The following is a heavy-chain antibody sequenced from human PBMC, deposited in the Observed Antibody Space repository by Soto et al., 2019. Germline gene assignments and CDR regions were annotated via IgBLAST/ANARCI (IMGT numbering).Heavy chain of an antibody. CDR3: ARDLSGTGLDI. Sequence: LSLTCNVSGDSIGRFYWSWIRQSAEKGLERIGRVYSTGGTAYNPALKGRVTISLDRSNNHVSLEMNSVTAADTAVYFCARDLSGTGLDIWGRGTRVTVSS. CDR2: VYSTGGT. J-gene: IGHJ6*02. V-gene: IGHV4-4*07. CDR1: GDSIGRFY. D-gene: IGHD1-26*01.